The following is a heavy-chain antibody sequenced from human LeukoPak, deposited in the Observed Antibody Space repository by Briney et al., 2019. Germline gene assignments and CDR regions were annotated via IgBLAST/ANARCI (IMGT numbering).Heavy chain of an antibody. CDR1: GYSFATYW. D-gene: IGHD1-14*01. Sequence: GESLQISCQGIGYSFATYWIGWVRQLPGKGMEWMGVIYPGDSRTPYNPSFEGQVTISVDKSINTAYLQWVSLKASDSAMYYCACRDLTTTWSYPWGQGTLVTVSS. J-gene: IGHJ5*02. CDR2: IYPGDSRT. V-gene: IGHV5-51*01. CDR3: ACRDLTTTWSYP.